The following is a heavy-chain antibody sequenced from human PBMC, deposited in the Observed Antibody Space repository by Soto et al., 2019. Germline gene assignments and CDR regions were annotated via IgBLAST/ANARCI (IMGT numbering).Heavy chain of an antibody. J-gene: IGHJ6*02. D-gene: IGHD2-2*01. Sequence: SVKVSCKASGYTFTGYYMHWLRQAPGQGLEWMGWINPNSGGTNYAQKFQGRGTMTRDTSISTAYMELSRLRSDDTAVYYCATNDIVVVPAAMGGGNGMDVWGQGTTVTVSS. CDR3: ATNDIVVVPAAMGGGNGMDV. CDR1: GYTFTGYY. CDR2: INPNSGGT. V-gene: IGHV1-2*02.